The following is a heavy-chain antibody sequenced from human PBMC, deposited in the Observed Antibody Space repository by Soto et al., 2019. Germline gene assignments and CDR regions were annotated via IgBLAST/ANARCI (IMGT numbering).Heavy chain of an antibody. J-gene: IGHJ6*02. D-gene: IGHD7-27*01. CDR3: ARVSLGYYYGMDV. V-gene: IGHV1-8*02. CDR2: MNPNSGNT. Sequence: ASVKVSCKASGYTFTGYYMHWVRQAPGQGLEWMGWMNPNSGNTGYAQKFQGRVTMTRNTSISTAYMELSSLRSEDTAVYYCARVSLGYYYGMDVWGQGTTVTVSS. CDR1: GYTFTGYY.